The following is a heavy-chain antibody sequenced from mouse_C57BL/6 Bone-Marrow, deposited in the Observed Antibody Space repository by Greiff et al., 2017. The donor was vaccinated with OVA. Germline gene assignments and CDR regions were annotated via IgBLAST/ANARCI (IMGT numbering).Heavy chain of an antibody. J-gene: IGHJ4*01. CDR2: IDPENGDT. D-gene: IGHD2-4*01. V-gene: IGHV14-4*01. CDR1: GFNIKDDY. CDR3: TTAGLRDYAMDY. Sequence: EVQLVESGAELVRPGASVKLSCTASGFNIKDDYMHWVKQRPEPGLEWIGWIDPENGDTEYASKFQGKATITADTSSNTAYLQLSSLTSEDTAVYFCTTAGLRDYAMDYWGQGTSVTVSS.